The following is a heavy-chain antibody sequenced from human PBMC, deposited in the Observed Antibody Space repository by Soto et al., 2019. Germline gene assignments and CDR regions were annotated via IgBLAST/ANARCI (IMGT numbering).Heavy chain of an antibody. V-gene: IGHV3-30*18. CDR2: ISYDGSNK. CDR1: GFTFSSYG. Sequence: GESLKISCAASGFTFSSYGMHWVRQAPGKGLEWVAVISYDGSNKYYADSVKGRFTISRDNSKNALYLQMNSLRAEDTAVYYCAKDQDSSGWYDYWGQGTLVTVSS. J-gene: IGHJ4*02. D-gene: IGHD6-19*01. CDR3: AKDQDSSGWYDY.